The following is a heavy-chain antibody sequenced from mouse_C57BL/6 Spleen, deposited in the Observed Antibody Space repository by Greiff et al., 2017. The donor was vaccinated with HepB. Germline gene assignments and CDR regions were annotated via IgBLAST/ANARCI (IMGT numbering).Heavy chain of an antibody. CDR3: ARHSYYGNHGYFDY. V-gene: IGHV1-55*01. Sequence: QVQLKQPGAELVKPGASVKMSCKASGYTFTSYWITWVKQRPGQGLEWIGDIYPGSGCTNYNEKFKSKATLTVDKSSSTAYMQLSSLTSEDSAVYYCARHSYYGNHGYFDYWGQGTTLTVSA. CDR2: IYPGSGCT. J-gene: IGHJ2*01. CDR1: GYTFTSYW. D-gene: IGHD2-1*01.